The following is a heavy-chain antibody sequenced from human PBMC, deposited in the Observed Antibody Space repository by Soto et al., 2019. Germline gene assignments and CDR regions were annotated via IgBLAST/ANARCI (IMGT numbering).Heavy chain of an antibody. CDR2: IYPGDSDT. CDR1: GYSFTSYW. D-gene: IGHD3-10*01. V-gene: IGHV5-51*01. Sequence: GESLKISCKGSGYSFTSYWIGWVRQMPGKGLEWMGIIYPGDSDTRYSPSFQGQVTISADKSISTAYLQWSSLKASDTAMYYCASGQYYYGSGSYLYGMDVWGQGTTVTVSS. J-gene: IGHJ6*02. CDR3: ASGQYYYGSGSYLYGMDV.